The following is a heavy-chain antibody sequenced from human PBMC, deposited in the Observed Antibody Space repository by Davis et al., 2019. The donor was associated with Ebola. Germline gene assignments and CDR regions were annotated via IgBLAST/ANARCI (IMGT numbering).Heavy chain of an antibody. CDR2: IDGSGDTV. CDR3: ARETANSGGDCYDY. CDR1: GFAFSNYE. D-gene: IGHD2-21*01. Sequence: PGGSLRLSCAASGFAFSNYELNWVRQAPGKGLEWLSYIDGSGDTVYYAESVRGRFTISRDNAKNSLYMEMNSLRVEDTAVYYCARETANSGGDCYDYWGQGTLVTVSS. J-gene: IGHJ4*02. V-gene: IGHV3-48*03.